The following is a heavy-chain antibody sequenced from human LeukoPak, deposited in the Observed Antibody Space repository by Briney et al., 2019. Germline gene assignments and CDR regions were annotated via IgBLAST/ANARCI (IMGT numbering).Heavy chain of an antibody. CDR1: GGSFSGYS. V-gene: IGHV4-34*01. CDR3: ARPANRRQRDAFDI. CDR2: FSHSGFP. D-gene: IGHD6-25*01. Sequence: PSETLSLTCAIYGGSFSGYSWTWIRQPPGKGLEWIGEFSHSGFPVYNPSLGGRVTISIDASKNQFSLKLSSVTAADTAVYYCARPANRRQRDAFDIWGQGTMVTVSS. J-gene: IGHJ3*02.